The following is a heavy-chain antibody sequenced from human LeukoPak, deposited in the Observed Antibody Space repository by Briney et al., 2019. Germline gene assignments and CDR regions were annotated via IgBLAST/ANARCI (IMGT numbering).Heavy chain of an antibody. CDR3: ARDKSTTVRFLQYY. Sequence: ASVKVSCKASGYTFTSYDINWVRQATGQGLEWMGWMNPNSGNTGYAQKFQGRVTMTRNTSISTAYMELSSLRSEDTAVYYCARDKSTTVRFLQYYWGQGTLVTVSS. D-gene: IGHD3-3*01. CDR2: MNPNSGNT. J-gene: IGHJ4*02. V-gene: IGHV1-8*01. CDR1: GYTFTSYD.